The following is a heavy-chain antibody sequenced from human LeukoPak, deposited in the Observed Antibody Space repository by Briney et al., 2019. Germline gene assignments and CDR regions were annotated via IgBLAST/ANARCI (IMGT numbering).Heavy chain of an antibody. CDR2: IYYGGST. V-gene: IGHV4-59*01. Sequence: KPSETLSLTCTVSGGSISSYYWSWIRQPPGKGLEWIGYIYYGGSTNYNPSLKSRVTISVDTSKNQFSLKLSSVTAADTAVYYCARISSSNWYNERGAFDVWGQGTMVTVSS. J-gene: IGHJ3*01. D-gene: IGHD6-13*01. CDR3: ARISSSNWYNERGAFDV. CDR1: GGSISSYY.